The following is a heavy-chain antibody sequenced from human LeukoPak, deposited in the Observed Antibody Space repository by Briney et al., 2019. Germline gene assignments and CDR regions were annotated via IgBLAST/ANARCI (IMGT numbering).Heavy chain of an antibody. CDR1: SY. CDR2: IGSYEGDT. V-gene: IGHV1-18*04. J-gene: IGHJ5*01. D-gene: IGHD1-1*01. CDR3: ARDFWDLDDSGGYNRDFDS. Sequence: ASVKVSCKATSYISWVRQAPGQGLEWMAWIGSYEGDTYYAQNFRDRLTVTSDTSTGTVYLHLRSLRPDDTAVYYCARDFWDLDDSGGYNRDFDSWGQGTLVTVSS.